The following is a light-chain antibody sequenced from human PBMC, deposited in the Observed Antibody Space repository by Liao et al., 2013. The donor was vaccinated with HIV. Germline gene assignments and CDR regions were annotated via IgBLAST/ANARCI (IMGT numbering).Light chain of an antibody. V-gene: IGLV3-21*01. Sequence: SYELTQPPSVSVAPGKTAKITCGGNNIGSKSVHWYQQKPGQAPTLVIYYDTNRPSGIPERFSGSNPGLTATLTISRVEAGDNNHDHLGVVFGGGTKLTVL. CDR2: YDT. CDR3: GVV. J-gene: IGLJ2*01. CDR1: NIGSKS.